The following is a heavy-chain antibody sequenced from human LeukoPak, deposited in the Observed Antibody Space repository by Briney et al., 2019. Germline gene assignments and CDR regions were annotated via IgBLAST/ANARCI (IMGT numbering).Heavy chain of an antibody. V-gene: IGHV3-21*01. CDR1: GFTFSTSN. Sequence: GGSLRLSCAASGFTFSTSNMTWVRQTPEKGMEWVSTITPGGSNMYYHDSVKGRFTISRDNAKNLLFLQMNSLRAEDTAVYYCASWSGSSVLDYWGQGTLVTVSS. J-gene: IGHJ4*02. D-gene: IGHD3-3*01. CDR2: ITPGGSNM. CDR3: ASWSGSSVLDY.